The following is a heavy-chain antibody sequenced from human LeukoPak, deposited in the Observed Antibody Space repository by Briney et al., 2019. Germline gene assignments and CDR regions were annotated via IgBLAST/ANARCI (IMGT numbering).Heavy chain of an antibody. V-gene: IGHV1-2*02. CDR1: GYTFTGFY. CDR3: AREAYLTADWFDP. CDR2: INPKNGGI. J-gene: IGHJ5*02. D-gene: IGHD2-21*02. Sequence: GASVKVSCKASGYTFTGFYMHWVRQAPGQGLEWMGWINPKNGGINYAQKFQGRVTMTRDTSISTAYMELGRLRSDDTAVYYCAREAYLTADWFDPWGQGTLVTVSS.